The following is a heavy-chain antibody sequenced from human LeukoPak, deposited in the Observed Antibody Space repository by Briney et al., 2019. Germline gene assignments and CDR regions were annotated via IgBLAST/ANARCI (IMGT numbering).Heavy chain of an antibody. Sequence: PSETLSLTCSVSGASLTRPTYYQWSWIRQPPGKGLELIGKIFASGSAIIDPSLKSRVTMSLDTSKDEFSLKMSSVTAEDSAVYYCARFKSGNFYSFDSWSQGTLVTVSS. CDR3: ARFKSGNFYSFDS. V-gene: IGHV4-61*01. CDR1: GASLTRPTYY. J-gene: IGHJ4*02. CDR2: IFASGSA. D-gene: IGHD4-23*01.